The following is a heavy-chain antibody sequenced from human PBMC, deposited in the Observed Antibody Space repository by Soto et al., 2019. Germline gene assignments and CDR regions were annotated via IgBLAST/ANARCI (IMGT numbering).Heavy chain of an antibody. CDR3: ARGRSDSAGSSFGRRMDV. V-gene: IGHV4-61*01. Sequence: QVQLQESGPGLVKSSETLSLICFVSGEALGSGQSDWNWIRQAPGKGLEWIGQTFVTGATKYSASLKSRVTLSVDTSKSPISLTPTSVAAADSATYFCARGRSDSAGSSFGRRMDVWGQGTTVTVSS. CDR2: TFVTGAT. D-gene: IGHD3-10*01. CDR1: GEALGSGQSD. J-gene: IGHJ6*02.